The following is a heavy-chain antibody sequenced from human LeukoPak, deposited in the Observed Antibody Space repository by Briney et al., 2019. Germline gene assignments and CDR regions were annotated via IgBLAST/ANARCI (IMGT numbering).Heavy chain of an antibody. CDR2: IRYDGSNK. CDR1: GFTFSSYG. CDR3: AKKPSSGRYNYYYYMDV. D-gene: IGHD6-19*01. V-gene: IGHV3-30*02. Sequence: GGSLRLSCAASGFTFSSYGMHWVRQAPGEGLEWVAFIRYDGSNKYYADSVKGRFTISRDNSKNTLYLQMNSLRAEDTAVYYCAKKPSSGRYNYYYYMDVWGKGTTVTVSS. J-gene: IGHJ6*03.